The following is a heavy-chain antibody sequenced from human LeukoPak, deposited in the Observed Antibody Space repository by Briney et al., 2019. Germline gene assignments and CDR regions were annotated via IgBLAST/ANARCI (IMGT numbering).Heavy chain of an antibody. D-gene: IGHD4-23*01. CDR1: GFTFSSYA. J-gene: IGHJ4*02. CDR3: AREQDYGGNFFDY. V-gene: IGHV3-30-3*01. Sequence: GGSLRLSCAASGFTFSSYAMHWVRQAPGKGLEWVAVISYDGSNKYYADSVKGRFTISRDSSKNTLYLQMNSLRAEDTAVYYCAREQDYGGNFFDYWGQGTLVTVSS. CDR2: ISYDGSNK.